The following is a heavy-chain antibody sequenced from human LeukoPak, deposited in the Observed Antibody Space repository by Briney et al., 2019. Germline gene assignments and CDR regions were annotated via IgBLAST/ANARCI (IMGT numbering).Heavy chain of an antibody. V-gene: IGHV1-18*01. CDR2: ISAYNGNT. D-gene: IGHD2-15*01. J-gene: IGHJ5*02. CDR1: GYTFTSYG. CDR3: ARGTGVVGAIYKWFDP. Sequence: ASVKVSCKASGYTFTSYGISWVRQAPGQGLEWVGWISAYNGNTNYAQKLQGRVTMTTDTSTSTAYMELRSLRADDTAVYYCARGTGVVGAIYKWFDPWGQGTLVTVSS.